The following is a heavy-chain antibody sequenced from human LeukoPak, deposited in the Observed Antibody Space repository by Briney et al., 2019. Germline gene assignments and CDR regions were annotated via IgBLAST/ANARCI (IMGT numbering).Heavy chain of an antibody. D-gene: IGHD6-13*01. V-gene: IGHV6-1*01. CDR3: ATTAAARTGYFEY. CDR2: TYYMSKWYS. CDR1: GDSVSSNSAA. Sequence: SQTLSLTFAISGDSVSSNSAAWHWIRQSPSRGLEWLGRTYYMSKWYSDYAVSLKSRITINPDTSKNTFSLQLNSPTPEDTAVYYCATTAAARTGYFEYWGQGTMVTVSS. J-gene: IGHJ4*02.